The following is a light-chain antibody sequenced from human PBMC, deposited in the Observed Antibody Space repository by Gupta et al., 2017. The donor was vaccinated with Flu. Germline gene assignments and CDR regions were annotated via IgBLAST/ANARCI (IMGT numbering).Light chain of an antibody. J-gene: IGLJ3*02. V-gene: IGLV1-40*01. Sequence: QSVLTQPPSVSGAPRQSVTIPSTGSSSNIGADYDVYWYQQPPGSAPKLLIYGNSNRPSGVPDRFSGSKSGTSASLAITGLQAGDEADYYCQSYDNSLSGSVFGGGTKLTVL. CDR1: SSNIGADYD. CDR3: QSYDNSLSGSV. CDR2: GNS.